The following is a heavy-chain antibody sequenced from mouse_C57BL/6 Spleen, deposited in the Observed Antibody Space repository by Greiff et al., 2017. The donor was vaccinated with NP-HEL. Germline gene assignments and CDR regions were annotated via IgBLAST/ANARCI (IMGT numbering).Heavy chain of an antibody. Sequence: QVQLKQPGAELVKPGASVKMSCKASGYTFTSYWITWVKQRPGQGLEWIGDIYPGSGSTNYNEKFKSKATLTVDTSSSTAYMQLSSLTSEDSAVYYCARGDGDPDYFDYWGQGTTLTVSS. CDR1: GYTFTSYW. CDR2: IYPGSGST. J-gene: IGHJ2*01. V-gene: IGHV1-55*01. CDR3: ARGDGDPDYFDY. D-gene: IGHD2-13*01.